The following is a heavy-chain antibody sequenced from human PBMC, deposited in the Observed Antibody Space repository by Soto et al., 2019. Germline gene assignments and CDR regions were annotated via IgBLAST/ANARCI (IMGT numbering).Heavy chain of an antibody. CDR1: GYSFTELS. Sequence: ASVKVSCKVSGYSFTELSMHWVRQAPGKGLEWMGGFDPEEGKIIYAQKFQGRVTMTEDTSTDTAYMELSSLRSEDTAVYYCARDRVSSGRRYFDCLPQRNYHSYGMDVWGQGTTVTLSS. D-gene: IGHD3-9*01. J-gene: IGHJ6*02. CDR2: FDPEEGKI. CDR3: ARDRVSSGRRYFDCLPQRNYHSYGMDV. V-gene: IGHV1-24*01.